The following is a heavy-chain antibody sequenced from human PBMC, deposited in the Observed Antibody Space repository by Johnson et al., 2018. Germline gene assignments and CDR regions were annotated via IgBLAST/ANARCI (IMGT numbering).Heavy chain of an antibody. CDR2: VWHDGVKS. V-gene: IGHV3-33*01. CDR3: ARDADTTARDWYFDL. D-gene: IGHD1-1*01. J-gene: IGHJ2*01. CDR1: GFTFNNHA. Sequence: QVQLQESGGGVVQPGKSLRLSCAASGFTFNNHAMHWVRQAPGKGPEWVAVVWHDGVKSFYGDSVKGRFTISRDNSENTLYMQTNSLRAEDTAIYYCARDADTTARDWYFDLWGRGTLVTVSS.